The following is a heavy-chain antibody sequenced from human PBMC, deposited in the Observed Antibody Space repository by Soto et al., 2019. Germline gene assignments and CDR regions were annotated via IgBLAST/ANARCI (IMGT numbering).Heavy chain of an antibody. V-gene: IGHV4-30-4*01. CDR1: GGSISSGDYY. CDR3: ARDNYDFGSRNPAFDP. D-gene: IGHD3-3*01. J-gene: IGHJ5*02. CDR2: IYYSGST. Sequence: ASETLSLTCTVSGGSISSGDYYWSWIRQPPGKGLEWIGYIYYSGSTYYNPSLKSRVTISVDTSKNQFSLKLSSVTAADTAVYYCARDNYDFGSRNPAFDPWGQGTLVTVSS.